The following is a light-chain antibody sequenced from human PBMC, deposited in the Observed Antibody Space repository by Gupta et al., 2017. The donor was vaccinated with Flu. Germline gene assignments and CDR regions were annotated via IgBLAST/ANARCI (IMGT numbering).Light chain of an antibody. CDR3: AAWDDSLNALV. V-gene: IGLV1-44*01. CDR2: SNN. Sequence: QSVLTQPPSASGTPGQRVTISCSGSSSNIGSNTVNWYHQLPGTAPKLLIYSNNQRPSGVPDRFSGSKSGTSASLAISGLQSEDEADYYCAAWDDSLNALVFSGGTKLTVL. J-gene: IGLJ2*01. CDR1: SSNIGSNT.